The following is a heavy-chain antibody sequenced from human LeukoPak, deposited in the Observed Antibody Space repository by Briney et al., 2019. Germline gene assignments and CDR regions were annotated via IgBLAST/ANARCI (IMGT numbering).Heavy chain of an antibody. J-gene: IGHJ4*02. CDR1: GFTFSSFA. Sequence: GGSLRLSCAASGFTFSSFAMIWVRQAPGKGLEWVSAISGSGGSTYYADSVKGRFTISRDNSKNTLYLQMNSLRAEDTAVYYCARDLRDYYDSSGADYWGQGTLVTVSS. CDR3: ARDLRDYYDSSGADY. CDR2: ISGSGGST. V-gene: IGHV3-23*01. D-gene: IGHD3-22*01.